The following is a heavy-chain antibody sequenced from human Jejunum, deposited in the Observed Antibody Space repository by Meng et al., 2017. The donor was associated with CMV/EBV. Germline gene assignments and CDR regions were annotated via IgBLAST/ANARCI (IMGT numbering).Heavy chain of an antibody. CDR3: ARGAGRYFSTGSHPFDL. Sequence: FPGYYLHWVRQAPGQEPEWMGWINPNSGGTRYAQKFQGRVSMTRDTSITTDYMELSRLTSDDTAIYYCARGAGRYFSTGSHPFDLWGQGTLVTVSS. V-gene: IGHV1-2*02. J-gene: IGHJ4*02. D-gene: IGHD3-9*01. CDR1: FPGYY. CDR2: INPNSGGT.